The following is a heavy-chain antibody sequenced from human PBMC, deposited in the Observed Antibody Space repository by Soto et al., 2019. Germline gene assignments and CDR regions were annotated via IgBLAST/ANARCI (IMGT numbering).Heavy chain of an antibody. J-gene: IGHJ4*02. V-gene: IGHV5-51*01. D-gene: IGHD3-16*01. Sequence: GESLKISCKASGYSFTSYWIGWVRQMPGKGLEWMAIIKPGDSDTRYSPSLQGQVTISADESITTAYLQWSSLKASDTAIYYCARQRGVEMGDWGQGTLVTVSS. CDR1: GYSFTSYW. CDR2: IKPGDSDT. CDR3: ARQRGVEMGD.